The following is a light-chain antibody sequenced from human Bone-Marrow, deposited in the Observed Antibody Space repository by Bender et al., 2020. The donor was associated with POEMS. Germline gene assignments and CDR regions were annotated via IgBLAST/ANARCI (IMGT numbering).Light chain of an antibody. CDR1: SSDVGSYNR. V-gene: IGLV2-23*02. CDR3: CSYARSSTFYV. Sequence: QSALTQPASVSGSPGQSITISCTGTSSDVGSYNRVSWYQRHPGKAPKLMIYDVSRRPSGVPDRFSGSKSGNTASLTISGLQAEDEADYYCCSYARSSTFYVFGTGTKVTVL. J-gene: IGLJ1*01. CDR2: DVS.